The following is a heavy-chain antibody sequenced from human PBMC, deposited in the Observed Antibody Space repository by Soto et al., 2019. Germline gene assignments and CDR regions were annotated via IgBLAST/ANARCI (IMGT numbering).Heavy chain of an antibody. D-gene: IGHD3-3*01. J-gene: IGHJ6*03. V-gene: IGHV1-46*01. Sequence: ASVKVSCKASGYSFTTYYMHWVRQAPGQGLEWMGLINPSSGSTGYAQKFQGRVTMTRNTSTSTAYMELSSLRSEDTAVYYCATSPLEWLETYYYYYMDVWGEGTTVTVSS. CDR2: INPSSGST. CDR1: GYSFTTYY. CDR3: ATSPLEWLETYYYYYMDV.